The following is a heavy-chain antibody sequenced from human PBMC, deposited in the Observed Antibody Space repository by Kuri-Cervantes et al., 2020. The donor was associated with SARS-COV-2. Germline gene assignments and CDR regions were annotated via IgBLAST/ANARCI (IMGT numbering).Heavy chain of an antibody. Sequence: GGSLRLSCTASGFDFKIYAMSWVRQAPGKGLEWVSSIYGSGERTYYADSVKGRFTVSRDNSKNTLYLQMSSLRAEDTAVYSCAKVHSGDNAYFDYWGQGTLVTVSS. CDR3: AKVHSGDNAYFDY. CDR2: IYGSGERT. V-gene: IGHV3-23*01. CDR1: GFDFKIYA. J-gene: IGHJ4*02. D-gene: IGHD4/OR15-4a*01.